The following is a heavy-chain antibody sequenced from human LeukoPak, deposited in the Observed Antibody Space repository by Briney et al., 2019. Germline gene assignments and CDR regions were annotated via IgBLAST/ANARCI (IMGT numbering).Heavy chain of an antibody. V-gene: IGHV4-34*01. CDR2: INHSGST. CDR1: GGSFSGYY. CDR3: APPLMWRSYRPSTYFDY. Sequence: SETLSLTCAVYGGSFSGYYWSWIRQPPGKGLEWIGEINHSGSTNYNPSLKSRVTISVDTSKNQFSLKLSSVTAADTAVYYCAPPLMWRSYRPSTYFDYWGQGTLVTVFS. D-gene: IGHD3-16*02. J-gene: IGHJ4*02.